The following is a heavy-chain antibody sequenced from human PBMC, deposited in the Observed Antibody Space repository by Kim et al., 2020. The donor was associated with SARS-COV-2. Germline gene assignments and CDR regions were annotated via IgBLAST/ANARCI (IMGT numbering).Heavy chain of an antibody. CDR3: ARAAHCSGGSCTRKNWFDP. CDR2: ISAYNGNT. J-gene: IGHJ5*02. Sequence: ASVKVSCKASGYTFTSYGISWVRQAPGQGLEWMGWISAYNGNTNYAQKLQGRVTMTTDTSTSTAYMELRSLRSDDTAVYYCARAAHCSGGSCTRKNWFDPWGQGTLVTVSS. D-gene: IGHD2-15*01. CDR1: GYTFTSYG. V-gene: IGHV1-18*04.